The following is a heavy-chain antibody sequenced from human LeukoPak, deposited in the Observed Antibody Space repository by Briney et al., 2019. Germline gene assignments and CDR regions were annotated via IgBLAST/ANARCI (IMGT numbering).Heavy chain of an antibody. CDR1: GYTFTTYY. V-gene: IGHV1-46*01. Sequence: ASVKVSCKASGYTFTTYYMHWVRQAPGQGLEWMGIINPSSGSTSYAQKFQGRVTMTRDTSTSTVYMELSSLSSEDTAIYYCARVLGAHRYGSIDHWGQGTLVTVSS. CDR3: ARVLGAHRYGSIDH. CDR2: INPSSGST. J-gene: IGHJ4*02. D-gene: IGHD5-18*01.